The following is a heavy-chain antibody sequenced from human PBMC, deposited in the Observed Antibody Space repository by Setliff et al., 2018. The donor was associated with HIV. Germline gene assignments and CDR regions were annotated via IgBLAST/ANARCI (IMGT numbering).Heavy chain of an antibody. CDR3: ARIAWPCWQWLVRSGQWYFDY. J-gene: IGHJ4*02. CDR2: MNPNSGNT. V-gene: IGHV1-8*01. Sequence: ASVKVSCKASGYTFTSYDINWVRQATGQGLEWMGWMNPNSGNTGYAQKFQGRVTMTRNTSICTAYMELRSLRSEDTAVYYCARIAWPCWQWLVRSGQWYFDYWGQGTLVTVSS. D-gene: IGHD6-19*01. CDR1: GYTFTSYD.